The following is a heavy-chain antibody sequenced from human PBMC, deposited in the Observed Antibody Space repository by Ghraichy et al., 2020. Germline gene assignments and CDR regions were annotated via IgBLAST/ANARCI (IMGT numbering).Heavy chain of an antibody. CDR1: GLTFSSYA. J-gene: IGHJ2*01. V-gene: IGHV3-23*01. CDR2: ISGSGGST. CDR3: AKDLRYWYFDL. Sequence: GGSLRLSCAASGLTFSSYAMTWVRQAPGKGLEWVSSISGSGGSTYYADSVKGRFTISRDNSKNTLYLQMNSLRAEDTAVYYCAKDLRYWYFDLWGPGTLVTVSS.